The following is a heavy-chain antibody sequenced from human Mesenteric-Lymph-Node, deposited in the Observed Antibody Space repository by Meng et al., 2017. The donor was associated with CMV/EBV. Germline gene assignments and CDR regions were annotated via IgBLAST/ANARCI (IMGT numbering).Heavy chain of an antibody. Sequence: GGSLRLSCAASGFTFRSYAMHWVRQAPGKGLEWVAVIIYDGSNQYYADSVKGRFTISRDNSRNTLYLQMDSLRPEDTALYYCTRKMWAPTANNYGMDVWGQGTTVTVSS. CDR1: GFTFRSYA. D-gene: IGHD2-21*02. J-gene: IGHJ6*02. CDR2: IIYDGSNQ. CDR3: TRKMWAPTANNYGMDV. V-gene: IGHV3-30*03.